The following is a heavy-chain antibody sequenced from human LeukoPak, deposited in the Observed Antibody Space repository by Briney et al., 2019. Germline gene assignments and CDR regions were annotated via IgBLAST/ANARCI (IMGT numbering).Heavy chain of an antibody. Sequence: ASVKVSCKASGYTFTGYYMHWVRQAPGQGLEWMGWINPNSGGTNYAQKFQGRVTMTRDTSISTAYTELSRLRSDDTAVYYCARVGGYSYGYTFDYWGQGTLVTVSS. J-gene: IGHJ4*02. V-gene: IGHV1-2*02. CDR2: INPNSGGT. D-gene: IGHD5-18*01. CDR1: GYTFTGYY. CDR3: ARVGGYSYGYTFDY.